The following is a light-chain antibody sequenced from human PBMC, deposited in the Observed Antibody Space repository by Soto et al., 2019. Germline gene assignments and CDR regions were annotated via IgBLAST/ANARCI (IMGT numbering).Light chain of an antibody. CDR3: QQSYRSPYT. CDR1: QSIYIH. V-gene: IGKV1-39*01. J-gene: IGKJ2*01. CDR2: AAS. Sequence: GDRVTVTCRASQSIYIHLNWCQQKPGKAPTLLIYAASTLQSGVPSRFGGGGSRTDLTLTISSLQAEDFATYSCQQSYRSPYTFGQGTKLEIK.